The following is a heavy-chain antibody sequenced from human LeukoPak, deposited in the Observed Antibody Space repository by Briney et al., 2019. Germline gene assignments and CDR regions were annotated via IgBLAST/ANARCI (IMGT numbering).Heavy chain of an antibody. D-gene: IGHD2-2*01. J-gene: IGHJ4*02. V-gene: IGHV3-30*02. Sequence: GGSLRLSCAASGFTFSNYGMHWVRQAPGKGLEWVAFIRYDGSNKYYADSVKGRFTISRDNSKNTLCLLMNSLRAEDTAVYYYAKDYCSSTSCYATYWGQGTLVTVSS. CDR2: IRYDGSNK. CDR3: AKDYCSSTSCYATY. CDR1: GFTFSNYG.